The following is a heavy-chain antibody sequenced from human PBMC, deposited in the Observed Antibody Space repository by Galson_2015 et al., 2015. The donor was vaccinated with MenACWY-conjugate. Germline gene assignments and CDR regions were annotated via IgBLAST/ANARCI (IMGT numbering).Heavy chain of an antibody. CDR1: GFTFSDYW. CDR3: IRDNHRWSFDY. D-gene: IGHD1-14*01. J-gene: IGHJ4*02. CDR2: IKTDGTYA. Sequence: SLRLSCAASGFTFSDYWMHWVRQAPGKGLAWVARIKTDGTYANYADSVQGRSIISRDNAKNTLDLQISSLGAEDTAVYFCIRDNHRWSFDYWGQGTLVTVSS. V-gene: IGHV3-74*01.